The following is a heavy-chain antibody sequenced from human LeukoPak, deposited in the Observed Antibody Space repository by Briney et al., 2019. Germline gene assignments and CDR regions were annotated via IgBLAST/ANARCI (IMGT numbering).Heavy chain of an antibody. V-gene: IGHV1-3*03. CDR1: GYSFNSQG. CDR2: INAGNGNT. CDR3: ARAKPYCSSTSCQRNNWFDP. J-gene: IGHJ5*02. D-gene: IGHD2-2*01. Sequence: RASVKVSCKASGYSFNSQGMNWVRQAPGQRLEWMGWINAGNGNTKYSQEFQGRVTITRDTSASTAYMELSSLRSEDMAVYYCARAKPYCSSTSCQRNNWFDPWGQGTLVTVSS.